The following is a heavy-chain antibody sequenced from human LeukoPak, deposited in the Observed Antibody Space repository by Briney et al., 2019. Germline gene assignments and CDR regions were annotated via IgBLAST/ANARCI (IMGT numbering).Heavy chain of an antibody. CDR3: ARLYGDYGTYYYYYGMDV. Sequence: PGGSLRLSCAASGFTVSSNYMSWVRQAPGKGLEGVSVIYSGGSTYYSDSVRGRCTISRDNSKNTLYLQMNSLRAEDTAVYYCARLYGDYGTYYYYYGMDVWGQGTTVTVSS. V-gene: IGHV3-66*02. CDR1: GFTVSSNY. CDR2: IYSGGST. D-gene: IGHD4-17*01. J-gene: IGHJ6*02.